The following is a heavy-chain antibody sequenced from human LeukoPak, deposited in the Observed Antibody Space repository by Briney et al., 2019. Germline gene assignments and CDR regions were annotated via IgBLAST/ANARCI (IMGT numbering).Heavy chain of an antibody. CDR2: ISGSVGST. V-gene: IGHV3-23*01. D-gene: IGHD3-10*01. Sequence: GGSLRLSCAASGFTFSSYAMSWVRQAPGKGLEWVSAISGSVGSTYYADSVKGRFTISRDNSKNTLYLQMNSLRAEDTAVYYCAREAAYYYGSGSHLYYYYYYYMDVWGKGTTVTVSS. CDR3: AREAAYYYGSGSHLYYYYYYYMDV. J-gene: IGHJ6*03. CDR1: GFTFSSYA.